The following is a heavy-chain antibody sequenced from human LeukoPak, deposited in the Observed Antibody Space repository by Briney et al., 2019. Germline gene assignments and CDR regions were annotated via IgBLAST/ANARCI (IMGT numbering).Heavy chain of an antibody. Sequence: GASVKVSCKASGYTFTGYYMHWVRQAPGQGLEWMGWINPNSGGTNYAQKFQGRVTMTRDTSISTAYMELSRLRSDDTAVYYCARIPIAVRRGWFDPWGQGTLVTVSS. CDR1: GYTFTGYY. CDR2: INPNSGGT. CDR3: ARIPIAVRRGWFDP. V-gene: IGHV1-2*02. J-gene: IGHJ5*02. D-gene: IGHD3-10*01.